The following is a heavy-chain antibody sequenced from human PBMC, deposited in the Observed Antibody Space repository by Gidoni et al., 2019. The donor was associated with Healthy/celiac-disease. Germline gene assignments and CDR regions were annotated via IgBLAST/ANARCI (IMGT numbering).Heavy chain of an antibody. CDR2: IRSKAYGGKT. J-gene: IGHJ4*02. D-gene: IGHD2-15*01. V-gene: IGHV3-49*05. CDR3: TRAPPGVGYCSGGSCYGSYGGFAY. CDR1: GFTFGDYA. Sequence: EVQLVESGGGLVKPGRSLRLSCQASGFTFGDYAMSWFLQAPGKGLEWGGFIRSKAYGGKTEYAASVKGRFTISRDDSKSIAYLKMNSLKTEDTAVYYCTRAPPGVGYCSGGSCYGSYGGFAYWGQGTLVTVSS.